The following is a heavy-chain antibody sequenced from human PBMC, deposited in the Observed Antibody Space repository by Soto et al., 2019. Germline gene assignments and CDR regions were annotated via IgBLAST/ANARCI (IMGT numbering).Heavy chain of an antibody. CDR2: ISSSSSYI. V-gene: IGHV3-21*01. Sequence: EVQLVESGGGLVKPGGSLRLSCAASGFTFSSYSMNWVRQAPGKGLEWVSSISSSSSYIYYADSVKGRFTISRDNDXXSLYLQMNSLRAEDTAVYYCAILDNGWTTVNSLDCWGQGTLVTVSS. CDR3: AILDNGWTTVNSLDC. J-gene: IGHJ4*02. D-gene: IGHD4-17*01. CDR1: GFTFSSYS.